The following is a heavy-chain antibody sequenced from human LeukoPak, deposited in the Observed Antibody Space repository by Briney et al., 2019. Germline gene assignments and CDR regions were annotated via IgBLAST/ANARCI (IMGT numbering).Heavy chain of an antibody. D-gene: IGHD6-19*01. CDR3: ASLRSGWYGD. CDR2: ISSNGGST. V-gene: IGHV3-64*01. J-gene: IGHJ4*02. Sequence: GGSLRLSCAASGFTFSSYAMHWVRQAPGKGLEYVSAISSNGGSTYYANSVKGRFTISRDNSKNTLYLQMGSLRAEDMAVYYCASLRSGWYGDWGQGTLVAVSS. CDR1: GFTFSSYA.